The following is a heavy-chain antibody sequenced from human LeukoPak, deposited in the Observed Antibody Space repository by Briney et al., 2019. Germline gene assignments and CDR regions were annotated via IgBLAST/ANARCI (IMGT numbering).Heavy chain of an antibody. CDR2: INHSGST. CDR1: GGSFSGYY. D-gene: IGHD6-13*01. V-gene: IGHV4-34*01. Sequence: PSETLSLTCAVYGGSFSGYYWSWIRQPPGKGLEWIGEINHSGSTNYNPSLKSRVTISVDTSKNQFSLKLSSVTAADTAVYYCARHGPGEGIAAAGLYYFDYWGQGTLVTVSS. J-gene: IGHJ4*02. CDR3: ARHGPGEGIAAAGLYYFDY.